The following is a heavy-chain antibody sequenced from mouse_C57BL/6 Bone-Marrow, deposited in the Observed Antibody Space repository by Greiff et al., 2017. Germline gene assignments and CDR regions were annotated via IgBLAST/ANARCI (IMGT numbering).Heavy chain of an antibody. Sequence: DVMLVESGGDLVKPGGSLKLSCAASGFTFSSYGMSWVRQTPDKRLEWVATISSGGSYTYYPDSVKGRFTISRDNAKNTLYLQMSSLKSEDTAMYYCARQGLTGTPDYWGQGTTLTVSS. J-gene: IGHJ2*01. V-gene: IGHV5-6*02. CDR1: GFTFSSYG. D-gene: IGHD4-1*01. CDR3: ARQGLTGTPDY. CDR2: ISSGGSYT.